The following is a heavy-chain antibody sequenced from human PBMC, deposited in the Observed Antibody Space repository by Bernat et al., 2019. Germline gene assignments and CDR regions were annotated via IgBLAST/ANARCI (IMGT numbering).Heavy chain of an antibody. D-gene: IGHD5-18*01. Sequence: QLQLQESGPGLVKPSETLSLTCTVSGGSISSSSYYWGWIRQPPGKGLEWIGSINYSGSTYYNPSLKSRVTISVDTSKDQFSLKLSSVTAADTAVYYCVRRIELWLLVDYWGQGTLVTVSS. CDR3: VRRIELWLLVDY. CDR1: GGSISSSSYY. CDR2: INYSGST. J-gene: IGHJ4*02. V-gene: IGHV4-39*01.